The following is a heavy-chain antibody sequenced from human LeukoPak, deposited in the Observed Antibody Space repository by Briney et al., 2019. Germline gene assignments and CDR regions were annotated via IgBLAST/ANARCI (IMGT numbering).Heavy chain of an antibody. Sequence: SETLSLTCAVSGYSISSGYDWGWIRQPPGKGLEWIGSIYHSGSTYYNPSLKSRVTISVDTSKNQFSLKLSSVTAADTAVYYCARVGMITFGGVADYLDYWGQGTLVTVSS. CDR3: ARVGMITFGGVADYLDY. CDR2: IYHSGST. D-gene: IGHD3-16*01. CDR1: GYSISSGYD. V-gene: IGHV4-38-2*01. J-gene: IGHJ4*02.